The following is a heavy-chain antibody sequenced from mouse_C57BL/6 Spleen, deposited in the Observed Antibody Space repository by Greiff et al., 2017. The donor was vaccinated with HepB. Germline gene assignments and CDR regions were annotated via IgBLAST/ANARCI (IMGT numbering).Heavy chain of an antibody. V-gene: IGHV1-64*01. CDR2: IHPNSGST. D-gene: IGHD3-3*01. J-gene: IGHJ3*01. CDR3: ARSVAGLEAY. Sequence: QVQLKQPGAELVKPGASVKLSCKASGYTFTSYWMHWVKQRPGQGLEWIGMIHPNSGSTNYNEKFKSKATLTVDKSSSTAYMQLSSLTSEDSAVYYCARSVAGLEAYWGQGTLVTVSA. CDR1: GYTFTSYW.